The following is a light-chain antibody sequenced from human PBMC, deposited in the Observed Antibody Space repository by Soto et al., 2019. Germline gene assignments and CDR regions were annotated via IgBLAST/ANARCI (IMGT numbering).Light chain of an antibody. CDR3: QQLNTYPFT. CDR1: QGISSY. CDR2: AAS. J-gene: IGKJ4*02. V-gene: IGKV1-9*01. Sequence: DIQLTQSPSFLSASVGDRVTITCRASQGISSYLAWYQQKPGKAPKLVIYAASTLQSGVPSRFCGSESGTEFTLTISSLQPEDFATYFCQQLNTYPFTFGGGTKVEIK.